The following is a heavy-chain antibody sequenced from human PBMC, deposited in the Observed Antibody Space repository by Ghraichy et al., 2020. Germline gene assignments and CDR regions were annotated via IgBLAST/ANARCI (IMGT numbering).Heavy chain of an antibody. D-gene: IGHD3-22*01. CDR1: GFTFSSYW. Sequence: GESLNISCAASGFTFSSYWMSWVRQAPGKGLEWVANIKQDGSEKYYVDSVKGRFTISRDNAKNSLYLQMNSLRAEDTAVYYCARDCRYYYDPTEAWFDPWGQGTLVTVSS. CDR3: ARDCRYYYDPTEAWFDP. V-gene: IGHV3-7*03. CDR2: IKQDGSEK. J-gene: IGHJ5*02.